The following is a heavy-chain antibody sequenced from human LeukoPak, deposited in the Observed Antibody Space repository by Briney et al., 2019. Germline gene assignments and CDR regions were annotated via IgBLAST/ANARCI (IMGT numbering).Heavy chain of an antibody. J-gene: IGHJ4*02. CDR3: ARARLAMTTVTSFDY. Sequence: GSLRLSCAASGFTFSSYGMHWVRQAPGKGLEWVAVIWYDGSNKYYADSVKGRFTISRDNSKNTLYLQMNSLRAEDTAVYYCARARLAMTTVTSFDYWGQGTLVTVSS. CDR2: IWYDGSNK. CDR1: GFTFSSYG. V-gene: IGHV3-33*01. D-gene: IGHD4-17*01.